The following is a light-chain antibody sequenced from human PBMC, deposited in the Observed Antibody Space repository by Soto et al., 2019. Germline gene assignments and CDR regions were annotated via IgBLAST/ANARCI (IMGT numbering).Light chain of an antibody. CDR1: SSDVGGYNY. J-gene: IGLJ2*01. CDR3: SSYAGSIL. Sequence: QSALTQPPSASGSPGQSVTISCTGTSSDVGGYNYVSWYQQHPGKAPKLMIYEVSKRPSGVPDRFSGSKSGNTASLTVSGLQAEDEAVYYCSSYAGSILFGGGTKLTVL. CDR2: EVS. V-gene: IGLV2-8*01.